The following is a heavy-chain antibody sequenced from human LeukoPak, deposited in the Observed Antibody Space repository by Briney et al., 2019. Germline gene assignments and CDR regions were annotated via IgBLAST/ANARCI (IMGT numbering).Heavy chain of an antibody. V-gene: IGHV3-23*01. CDR1: GFTFSNYA. CDR2: ISGSGGST. J-gene: IGHJ4*02. Sequence: GGSLRLSCAASGFTFSNYAMNWVRQAPGKGLEWVSGISGSGGSTYYADSVKGRFTISRDNSKNTLYLQMNSLRAEDTAVYYCAREGYSYGYDYWGQGTLVTVSS. CDR3: AREGYSYGYDY. D-gene: IGHD5-18*01.